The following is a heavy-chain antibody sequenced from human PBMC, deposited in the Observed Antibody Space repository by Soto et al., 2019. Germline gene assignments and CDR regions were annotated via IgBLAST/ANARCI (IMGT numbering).Heavy chain of an antibody. Sequence: PGGSLRLSCAASGFTFSGYSMNWVRQAPGKGLEWVSSISGSSSYIYYADSVKGRFTISRDNAKNSLYLQMNSLRAEDTAVYYCASLSYYYGSGADNWFDPWGQGTLVTVSS. CDR2: ISGSSSYI. J-gene: IGHJ5*02. V-gene: IGHV3-21*01. CDR3: ASLSYYYGSGADNWFDP. D-gene: IGHD3-10*01. CDR1: GFTFSGYS.